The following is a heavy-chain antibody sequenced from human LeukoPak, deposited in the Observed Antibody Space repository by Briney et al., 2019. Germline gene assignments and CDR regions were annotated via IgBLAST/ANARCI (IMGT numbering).Heavy chain of an antibody. CDR2: VYYSGRT. CDR1: GGSISSSSYY. D-gene: IGHD6-19*01. J-gene: IGHJ5*02. Sequence: SETLSLTCTVSGGSISSSSYYWGWIRQPPGKELQWIASVYYSGRTNYSPSLKSRVTISVDTSEKQFSLQLNSVTAADTAVYYCARHVIAVATFDPWGQGTLVTVSS. CDR3: ARHVIAVATFDP. V-gene: IGHV4-39*01.